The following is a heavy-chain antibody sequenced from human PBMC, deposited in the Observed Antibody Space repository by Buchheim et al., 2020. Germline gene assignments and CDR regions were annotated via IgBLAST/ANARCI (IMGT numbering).Heavy chain of an antibody. CDR1: GFTVSSNY. Sequence: EVQLVESGGGLVQPGGSLRLSCAASGFTVSSNYMSWVRQAPGKGLEWVSVIYSGGSTYYADSVKGRFTIPRANSKNTLYLQMNSLRAEDTAVYYCAREVVALGPHWFDPWGQGTL. CDR3: AREVVALGPHWFDP. D-gene: IGHD5-12*01. V-gene: IGHV3-66*01. CDR2: IYSGGST. J-gene: IGHJ5*02.